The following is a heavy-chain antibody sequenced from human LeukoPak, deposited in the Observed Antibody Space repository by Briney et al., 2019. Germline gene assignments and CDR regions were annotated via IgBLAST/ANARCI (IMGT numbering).Heavy chain of an antibody. CDR3: ATYRQVLLPFES. D-gene: IGHD2-8*02. Sequence: GGSLRLSCAASGFTFSDYYMSWIRQAPGKGLEWVSYISSSGSTIYYADSVKGRFTISRDNAKNSLSLQMNSLRAEDTAIYYCATYRQVLLPFESWGQGTLVTVSS. CDR2: ISSSGSTI. J-gene: IGHJ4*02. CDR1: GFTFSDYY. V-gene: IGHV3-11*01.